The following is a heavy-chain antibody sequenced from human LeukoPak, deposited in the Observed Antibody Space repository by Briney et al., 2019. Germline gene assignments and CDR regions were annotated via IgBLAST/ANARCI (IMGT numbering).Heavy chain of an antibody. CDR1: GFTFSSYA. CDR2: ISGSGGST. V-gene: IGHV3-23*01. J-gene: IGHJ4*02. Sequence: GGSLRLSCAASGFTFSSYAMSWVRQAPGKGLEWVSAISGSGGSTYYADSVKGRFTISRDNSKNTLYLQMNSLRAEDTAVYYCAKDLFSIAGDSSGYPYDYWGQGTLVTVSS. D-gene: IGHD3-22*01. CDR3: AKDLFSIAGDSSGYPYDY.